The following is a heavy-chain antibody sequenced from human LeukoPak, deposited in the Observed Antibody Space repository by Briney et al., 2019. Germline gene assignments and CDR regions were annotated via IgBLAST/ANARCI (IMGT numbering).Heavy chain of an antibody. V-gene: IGHV4-30-4*01. CDR3: ARARAVADFDY. CDR2: IYYSGST. D-gene: IGHD6-19*01. Sequence: SETLSLTCTVSGGSISSGDYYWSWIRQPPGKGLEWIGYIYYSGSTYYNPSPKSRVTISVDTSKNQFSLKLSSVTAADTAVYYCARARAVADFDYWGQGTLVTVSS. CDR1: GGSISSGDYY. J-gene: IGHJ4*02.